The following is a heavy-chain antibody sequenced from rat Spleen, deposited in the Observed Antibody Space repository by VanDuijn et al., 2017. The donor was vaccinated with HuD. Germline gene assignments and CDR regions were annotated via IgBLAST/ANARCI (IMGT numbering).Heavy chain of an antibody. V-gene: IGHV5S13*01. CDR1: GFTFSSYV. CDR2: ISSGGGYT. Sequence: EVQLVESGGGVVQPGRSLKLSCAASGFTFSSYVMAWVRQDPTQGLEWVASISSGGGYTYYRDSVRGRFTISGDDAETTLYLQMDSLRSEDTATYYCARVPSTTVALDYWGQGVMVTVSS. J-gene: IGHJ2*01. D-gene: IGHD1-1*01. CDR3: ARVPSTTVALDY.